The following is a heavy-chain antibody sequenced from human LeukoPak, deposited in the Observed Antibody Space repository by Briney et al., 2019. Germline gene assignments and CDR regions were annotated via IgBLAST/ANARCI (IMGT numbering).Heavy chain of an antibody. CDR3: ASSRDSSGIDY. CDR2: IIPIFGTA. Sequence: SVKVSCKASGGTFSSYAISWVRQAPGQGLEWMGRIIPIFGTANFAQKFQGRVTITTDESTSTAYMELSSLRSEDTAVYYCASSRDSSGIDYWGQGTLVTVSS. CDR1: GGTFSSYA. J-gene: IGHJ4*02. D-gene: IGHD3-22*01. V-gene: IGHV1-69*05.